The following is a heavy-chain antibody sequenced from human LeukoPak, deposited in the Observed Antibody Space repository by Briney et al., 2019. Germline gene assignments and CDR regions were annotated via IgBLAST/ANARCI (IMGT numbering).Heavy chain of an antibody. CDR2: TFGSGGSA. J-gene: IGHJ4*02. Sequence: GGSLRFSCTASGFTFNNYAMYWVRQAPRKGLEWVAGTFGSGGSADYADSVKGRFTISRDNSKNTVYLQMDSLRGEDTALYYCTKTTTGYSSGQYPGWPADHWGQGALVTVSS. V-gene: IGHV3-23*01. CDR1: GFTFNNYA. D-gene: IGHD3-22*01. CDR3: TKTTTGYSSGQYPGWPADH.